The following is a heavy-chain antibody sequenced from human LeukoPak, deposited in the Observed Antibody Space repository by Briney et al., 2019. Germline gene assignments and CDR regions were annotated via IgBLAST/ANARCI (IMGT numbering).Heavy chain of an antibody. CDR2: IYYSGST. Sequence: SETLTLTCTVSGGSIKNYYWTWIRQPPGKGLEWIGYIYYSGSTSSNPSLKSRVTISVDTSKNQFSLRLKYVTAADTAVYYCARDVPRGTGYMDVWGKGTTVTVSS. D-gene: IGHD3-10*01. J-gene: IGHJ6*03. CDR1: GGSIKNYY. CDR3: ARDVPRGTGYMDV. V-gene: IGHV4-59*01.